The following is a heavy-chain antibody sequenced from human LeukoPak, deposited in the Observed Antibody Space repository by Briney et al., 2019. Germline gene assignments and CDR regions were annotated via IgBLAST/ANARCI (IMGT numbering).Heavy chain of an antibody. Sequence: GASVKVSCKASGYTFTGYYMHWVRQAPGQGLEWMGWINPNSGGTNYAQKFQGRVTMTRDTPISTAYMELSRLRSDDTAVYYCAREVGDCSGGSCYSAYNWFDPWGQGTLVTVSS. V-gene: IGHV1-2*02. CDR2: INPNSGGT. D-gene: IGHD2-15*01. CDR3: AREVGDCSGGSCYSAYNWFDP. J-gene: IGHJ5*02. CDR1: GYTFTGYY.